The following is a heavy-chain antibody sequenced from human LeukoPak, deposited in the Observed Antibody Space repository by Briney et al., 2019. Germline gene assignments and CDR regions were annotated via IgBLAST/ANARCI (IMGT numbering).Heavy chain of an antibody. CDR1: GGSISSYY. CDR2: IYTSGST. Sequence: SETLSLTCTVSGGSISSYYWSWIRQPAGKGLEWIGRIYTSGSTNYNPSLKSRVTMSVDTSKNQFSLKLSSVTAADTAVYYCARDSSGWYWDYYYYYMDVWGKGTTVTISS. CDR3: ARDSSGWYWDYYYYYMDV. J-gene: IGHJ6*03. D-gene: IGHD6-19*01. V-gene: IGHV4-4*07.